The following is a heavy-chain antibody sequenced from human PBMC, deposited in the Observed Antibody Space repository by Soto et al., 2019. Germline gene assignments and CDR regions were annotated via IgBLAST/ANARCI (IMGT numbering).Heavy chain of an antibody. CDR2: FDPEDGET. J-gene: IGHJ1*01. V-gene: IGHV1-24*01. D-gene: IGHD6-13*01. Sequence: ASVKFSCKVSGYTLTELSMHWVRQAPGKGLEWMGGFDPEDGETIYAQKFQGRVTMTEDTSTDTAYMELSSLRSEDTAVYYCATDPVSSSWYGEYFQHWGQGTLVTVSS. CDR1: GYTLTELS. CDR3: ATDPVSSSWYGEYFQH.